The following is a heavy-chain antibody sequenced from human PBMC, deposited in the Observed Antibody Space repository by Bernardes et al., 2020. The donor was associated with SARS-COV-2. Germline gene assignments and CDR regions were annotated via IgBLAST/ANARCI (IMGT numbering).Heavy chain of an antibody. Sequence: GGSLRLSCAASGFTFDDYAMHWVRQAPGKGLEWVSGISWNSGSIGYADSVKGRFTISRDNAKNSLYRQMNSLRAEDTALYYCAKVEEGYYYGMDVWGQGTTVTVSS. CDR3: AKVEEGYYYGMDV. V-gene: IGHV3-9*01. J-gene: IGHJ6*02. CDR2: ISWNSGSI. CDR1: GFTFDDYA.